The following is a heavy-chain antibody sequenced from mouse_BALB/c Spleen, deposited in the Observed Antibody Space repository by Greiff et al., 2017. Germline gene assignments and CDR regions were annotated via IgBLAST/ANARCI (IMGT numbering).Heavy chain of an antibody. D-gene: IGHD2-10*01. CDR3: ARHPPYYGNYQCAY. CDR1: GFAFSSYD. J-gene: IGHJ3*01. V-gene: IGHV5-12-1*01. CDR2: ISSGGGST. Sequence: DVMLVESGGGLVKPGGSLKLSCAASGFAFSSYDMSWVRQTPEKRLEWVAYISSGGGSTYYPDTVKGRFTISRDNAKNTLYLQMSSLKSEDTAMYYCARHPPYYGNYQCAYWGQGTLVTVSA.